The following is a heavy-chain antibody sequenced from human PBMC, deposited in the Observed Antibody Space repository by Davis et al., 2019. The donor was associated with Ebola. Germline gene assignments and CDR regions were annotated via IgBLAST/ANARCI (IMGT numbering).Heavy chain of an antibody. Sequence: MPSETLSLTCTVSGGSISGYFLSWIRQPPGKGLELIGSIYYTGSTNYNPSLKSRVTISVDKSKNQFSLKLSSVTAADTAVYYCARGYSSSWDEFDYWGQGTLVTVSS. CDR3: ARGYSSSWDEFDY. V-gene: IGHV4-59*01. CDR2: IYYTGST. CDR1: GGSISGYF. J-gene: IGHJ4*02. D-gene: IGHD6-13*01.